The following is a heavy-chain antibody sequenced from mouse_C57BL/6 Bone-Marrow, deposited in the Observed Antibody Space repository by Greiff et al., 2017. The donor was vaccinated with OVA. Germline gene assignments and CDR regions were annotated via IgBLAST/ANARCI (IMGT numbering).Heavy chain of an antibody. D-gene: IGHD1-1*01. Sequence: VKLVESGPGLVAPSQSLSITCTVSGFSLTSYGVHWVRQPPGKGLEWLVVIWSDGSTTYNSALKSRLSISKDNSKSQVFLKMNSLQTDDTAMYYCARHYYYGSSYEGYFDYWGQGTTLTVSS. CDR2: IWSDGST. CDR3: ARHYYYGSSYEGYFDY. CDR1: GFSLTSYG. J-gene: IGHJ2*01. V-gene: IGHV2-6-1*01.